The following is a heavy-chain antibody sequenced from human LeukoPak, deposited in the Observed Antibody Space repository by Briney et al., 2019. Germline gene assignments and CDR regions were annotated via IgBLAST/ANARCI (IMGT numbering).Heavy chain of an antibody. D-gene: IGHD4-4*01. CDR1: GGSFSGYY. CDR2: INHSGST. J-gene: IGHJ5*02. V-gene: IGHV4-34*01. CDR3: ARGNSNSENWFDP. Sequence: SETLSLTCAVYGGSFSGYYWSWIRQPPGKGLEWIGEINHSGSTNYNPSLKSRVTISVDTSKNQFSLKLSSVTAADTAVYYCARGNSNSENWFDPWGQGTLVTVSS.